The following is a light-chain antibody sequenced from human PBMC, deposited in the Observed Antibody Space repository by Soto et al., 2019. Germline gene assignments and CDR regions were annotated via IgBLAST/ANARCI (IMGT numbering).Light chain of an antibody. V-gene: IGKV2-28*01. CDR3: MQALQTPG. J-gene: IGKJ5*01. CDR2: LGS. CDR1: QSLPHSNGYNY. Sequence: VMTQSPLSLPVTPAQPASISCRSSQSLPHSNGYNYLDWYPQKPGQSPQLLIYLGSNRASGVPDRFSGSGSGTDFTLKISRVEAEDVGVYYCMQALQTPGFGQGTRLEIK.